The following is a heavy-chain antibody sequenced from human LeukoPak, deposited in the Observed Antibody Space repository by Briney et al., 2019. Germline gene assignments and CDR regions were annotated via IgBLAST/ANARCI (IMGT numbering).Heavy chain of an antibody. V-gene: IGHV4-59*01. CDR3: ARDGVRERSPNYYYYGMDV. J-gene: IGHJ6*02. CDR1: GDSINSYY. D-gene: IGHD1-1*01. Sequence: PSETLSLTCTVSGDSINSYYWSWIRQPPGKGLEWIGYIYYSGGNTNYNPSLKSRVTMSVDTSKNQFSLKLSSVTTADTAVYYCARDGVRERSPNYYYYGMDVWGQGTTVTVSS. CDR2: IYYSGGNT.